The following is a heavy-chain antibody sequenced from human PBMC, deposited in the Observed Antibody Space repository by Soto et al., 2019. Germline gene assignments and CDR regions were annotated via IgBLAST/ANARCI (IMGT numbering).Heavy chain of an antibody. D-gene: IGHD6-13*01. J-gene: IGHJ5*02. CDR3: ARRPLTKAAAGTGAWFDP. CDR2: IYYSGST. V-gene: IGHV4-31*03. CDR1: GGSISSGGYY. Sequence: SETLSLTCTVSGGSISSGGYYWSWIRQHPGKGLEWIGYIYYSGSTYYNPSLKSRVTISVDTSKNQFSLKLSSVAAADTAVYYCARRPLTKAAAGTGAWFDPWGQGTLVTVSS.